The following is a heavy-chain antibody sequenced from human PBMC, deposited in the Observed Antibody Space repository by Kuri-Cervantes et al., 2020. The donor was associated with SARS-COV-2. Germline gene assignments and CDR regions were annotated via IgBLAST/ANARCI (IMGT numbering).Heavy chain of an antibody. V-gene: IGHV3-23*01. D-gene: IGHD1-26*01. Sequence: GESLKISCAASGFTFSSYAMSWVRQAPGKGLEWVSAISGSGGSTYYADSVKGRFTISRDNSKNTLCLQMNSLRAEDTAVYYCAREGEMGATHDYWGQGTLVTVSS. J-gene: IGHJ4*02. CDR3: AREGEMGATHDY. CDR2: ISGSGGST. CDR1: GFTFSSYA.